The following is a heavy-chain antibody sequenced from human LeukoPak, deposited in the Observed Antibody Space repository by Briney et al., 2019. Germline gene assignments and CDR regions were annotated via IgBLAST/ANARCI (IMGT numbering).Heavy chain of an antibody. D-gene: IGHD6-13*01. V-gene: IGHV3-7*03. Sequence: GGSLRLSCAASGLNSSSRWMNWVRQAPGQGLEWVASIKEDGSEKHYVDSVKGRFTISRDNGKNSLYLQMNSLRAEDTAVYYCARDSGWWRFDFWGQGTPVTVSS. CDR2: IKEDGSEK. CDR1: GLNSSSRW. CDR3: ARDSGWWRFDF. J-gene: IGHJ4*02.